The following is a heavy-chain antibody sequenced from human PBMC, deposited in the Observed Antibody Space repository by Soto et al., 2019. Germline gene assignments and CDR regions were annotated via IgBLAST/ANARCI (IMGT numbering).Heavy chain of an antibody. J-gene: IGHJ6*02. CDR3: AREDDGGDTLDV. Sequence: QVQLQQSGPGLVKPSQTLSLTCTVSGGSISSDYDHWTWIRQSPERGLEWIGYIHHSGSILYNPSLKSRVTISVDTSENQFSLHLSSVTAADTAVYFCAREDDGGDTLDVWGQGTTVTVSS. D-gene: IGHD2-21*02. V-gene: IGHV4-30-4*08. CDR1: GGSISSDYDH. CDR2: IHHSGSI.